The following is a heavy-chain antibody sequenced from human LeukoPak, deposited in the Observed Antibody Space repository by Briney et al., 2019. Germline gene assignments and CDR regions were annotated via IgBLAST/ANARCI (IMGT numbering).Heavy chain of an antibody. CDR1: GGSISSGSYY. CDR3: AAGQQLVYFDY. Sequence: SETLSLTCTVSGGSISSGSYYWSWIRQPPGKGLEWIGYIYYSGSTNYNPSLKSRVTISVDTSKNQFSLKLSSVTAADTAVYYCAAGQQLVYFDYWGQGTLVTVSS. J-gene: IGHJ4*02. V-gene: IGHV4-61*01. D-gene: IGHD6-13*01. CDR2: IYYSGST.